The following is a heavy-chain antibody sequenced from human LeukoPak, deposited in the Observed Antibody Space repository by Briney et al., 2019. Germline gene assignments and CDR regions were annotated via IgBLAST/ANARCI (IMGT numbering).Heavy chain of an antibody. CDR2: ISSSSSTI. Sequence: GGSLRLSCAASGFTFSIYSMNWVRQAPGKGLEWVSYISSSSSTIYYADSVKGRFTISRDNAKNSLYLQMNSLRDEDTAVYYCARGTSIAAAGSYYFDYWGQGTLVAVSS. V-gene: IGHV3-48*02. CDR3: ARGTSIAAAGSYYFDY. D-gene: IGHD6-13*01. CDR1: GFTFSIYS. J-gene: IGHJ4*02.